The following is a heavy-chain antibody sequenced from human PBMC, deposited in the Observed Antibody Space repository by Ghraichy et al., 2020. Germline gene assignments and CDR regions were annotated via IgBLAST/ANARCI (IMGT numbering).Heavy chain of an antibody. V-gene: IGHV4-34*01. CDR3: ARSRGNCSGGSCPYYFDY. J-gene: IGHJ4*02. D-gene: IGHD2-15*01. CDR2: INHSGST. Sequence: ETLSLTCAVYGGSFSGYYWSWIRQPPGKGLEWIGEINHSGSTNYNPSLKSRVTISVDTSKNQFSLKLSSVTAADTAVYYCARSRGNCSGGSCPYYFDYWGQGTLVTVSS. CDR1: GGSFSGYY.